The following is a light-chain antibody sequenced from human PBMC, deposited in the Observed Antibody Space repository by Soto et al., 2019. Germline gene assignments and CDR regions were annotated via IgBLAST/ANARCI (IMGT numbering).Light chain of an antibody. CDR2: AAS. J-gene: IGKJ1*01. CDR1: QSISRY. CDR3: QQSYSTLWT. Sequence: DIQMTQSPTSLSASVGHRLTITCQASQSISRYLNWYQQKPWKAPKLLIYAASSLQSGVPSRFSGRGSGTDFTLTISSLQHEDFATYYRQQSYSTLWTFGQGTKVDIK. V-gene: IGKV1-39*01.